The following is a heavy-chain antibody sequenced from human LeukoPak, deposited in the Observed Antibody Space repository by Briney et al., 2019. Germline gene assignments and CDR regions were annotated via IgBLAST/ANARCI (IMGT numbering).Heavy chain of an antibody. CDR3: ARRSLWFGESDAFDI. D-gene: IGHD3-10*01. J-gene: IGHJ3*02. V-gene: IGHV3-74*01. CDR2: INSDGSST. Sequence: GGSLRPSCAASGFTFSSYWMHWVRQAPGKGLVWVSRINSDGSSTSYADSVKGRFTISRDNAKNTLYLQMNSLRAEDTAVYYCARRSLWFGESDAFDIWGQGTMVTVSS. CDR1: GFTFSSYW.